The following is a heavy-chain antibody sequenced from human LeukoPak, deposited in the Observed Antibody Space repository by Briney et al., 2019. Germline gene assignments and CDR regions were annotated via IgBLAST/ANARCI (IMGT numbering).Heavy chain of an antibody. CDR1: GASISSGSYY. CDR2: IYTSGNT. Sequence: PSQTLSLTCAVSGASISSGSYYWSWIRQPAGSGLEWIGRIYTSGNTNYNPSLKSRVAISVGTSKNQFSLKLNSVTAADTAVYYCARDYGYRYDYWGQGTLVTVSS. D-gene: IGHD6-25*01. CDR3: ARDYGYRYDY. V-gene: IGHV4-61*02. J-gene: IGHJ4*02.